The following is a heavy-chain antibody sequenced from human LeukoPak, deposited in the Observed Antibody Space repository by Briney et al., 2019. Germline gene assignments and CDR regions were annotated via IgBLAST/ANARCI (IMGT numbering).Heavy chain of an antibody. CDR1: GFPFSSYW. V-gene: IGHV3-74*03. Sequence: GGSLRLSCAASGFPFSSYWMHWVREARGKGLVWVSRINGAGSSTTYADSVKGRFTISRDNAKNTLYLQMNSLRAKDTAVYYCARGSGGSKFDSWGQGTPVTVSS. J-gene: IGHJ4*02. CDR2: INGAGSST. CDR3: ARGSGGSKFDS. D-gene: IGHD6-19*01.